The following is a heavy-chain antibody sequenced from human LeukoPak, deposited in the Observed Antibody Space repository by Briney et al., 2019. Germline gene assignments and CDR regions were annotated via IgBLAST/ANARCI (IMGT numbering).Heavy chain of an antibody. CDR3: ASFQGTYGDNHNDF. J-gene: IGHJ4*02. D-gene: IGHD4-17*01. CDR2: IIAIINTP. Sequence: SAKLSCKASGGTFRSFAINWVRQAPGKGLEWMGGIIAIINTPKYAPRFQGRVSITADESTSTGYMEVSSLRSEGTAVYYCASFQGTYGDNHNDFWGQGTLVTVSS. CDR1: GGTFRSFA. V-gene: IGHV1-69*13.